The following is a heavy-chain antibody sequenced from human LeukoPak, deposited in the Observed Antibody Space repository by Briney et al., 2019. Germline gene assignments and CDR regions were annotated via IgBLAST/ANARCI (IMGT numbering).Heavy chain of an antibody. Sequence: SETLSLTCTVSGGSISSSNYYWGWIRQPPGKGLEWIGTIYKSGSTYYIPSLKSRVTISVDTSENQFSLKLSSVTAADTAVYYCATLYGSGTYYPSDYWGQGTLVTVSS. CDR3: ATLYGSGTYYPSDY. CDR1: GGSISSSNYY. D-gene: IGHD3-10*01. CDR2: IYKSGST. J-gene: IGHJ4*02. V-gene: IGHV4-39*07.